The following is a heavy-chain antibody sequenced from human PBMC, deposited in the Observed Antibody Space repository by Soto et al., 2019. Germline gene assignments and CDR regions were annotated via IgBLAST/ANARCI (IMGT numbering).Heavy chain of an antibody. CDR3: ASYSSGWYFDY. V-gene: IGHV1-69*06. Sequence: SVKVSCKASGGTFSSYAISWVRQAPGQGLEWMGGIIPIFGTANYAQKFQGRVTITADKSTSTAYMELSSPRSEDTAVYYCASYSSGWYFDYWGQGTLVTVSS. CDR2: IIPIFGTA. D-gene: IGHD6-19*01. CDR1: GGTFSSYA. J-gene: IGHJ4*02.